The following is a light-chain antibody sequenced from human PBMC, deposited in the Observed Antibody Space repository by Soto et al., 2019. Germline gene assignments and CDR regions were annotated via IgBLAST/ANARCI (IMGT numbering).Light chain of an antibody. CDR3: QPGCSSLT. V-gene: IGKV3-20*01. J-gene: IGKJ5*01. CDR2: GAS. CDR1: QSVNSKY. Sequence: ETVLTQSPGTLSLSPGDRATLSCRASQSVNSKYLAWFQQKPGQAPRLLIYGASSRPTGIPDRISGSGSGTDFTLTISRLEPEYLSVYYCQPGCSSLTFGQGTRQEIK.